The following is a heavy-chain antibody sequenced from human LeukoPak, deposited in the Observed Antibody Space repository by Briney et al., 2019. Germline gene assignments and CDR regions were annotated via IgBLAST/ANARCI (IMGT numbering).Heavy chain of an antibody. CDR2: ISGSGGST. Sequence: GSLRLACAASGFTFSSYSMSWVRQAPGKGLEWVSVISGSGGSTYYADSVKGRFTISRDNSKNTLCLQMNGLRAEDTAVYYCAKHLVDGYSYFDYWGQGTLVTVSS. D-gene: IGHD5-24*01. V-gene: IGHV3-23*01. J-gene: IGHJ4*02. CDR1: GFTFSSYS. CDR3: AKHLVDGYSYFDY.